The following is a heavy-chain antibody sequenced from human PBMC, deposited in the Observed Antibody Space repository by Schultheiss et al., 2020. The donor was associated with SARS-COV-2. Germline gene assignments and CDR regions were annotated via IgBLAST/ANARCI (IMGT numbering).Heavy chain of an antibody. CDR3: ARHGGRYSIKYHFDS. Sequence: SETLSLTCTVSGGSISSGGYYWSWIRQTPGKGLEWIGSIYYSGSTYYNPSLKSRVTISVDTSKNQFSLELNSVTAADTAVYYCARHGGRYSIKYHFDSWGQGTLVTVSS. D-gene: IGHD5-12*01. CDR2: IYYSGST. J-gene: IGHJ4*02. CDR1: GGSISSGGYY. V-gene: IGHV4-39*01.